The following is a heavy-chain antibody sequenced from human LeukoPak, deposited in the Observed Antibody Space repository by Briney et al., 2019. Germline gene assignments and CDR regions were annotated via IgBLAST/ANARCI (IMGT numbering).Heavy chain of an antibody. CDR1: GFTFSSYE. CDR2: ISGSGRTI. Sequence: PGGSLRLSCAASGFTFSSYEMNWVRQAPGKGLEWVSYISGSGRTIYYANSVKGRFTISRDNSKNTLYLQMNSLRAEDTAVYYCTTTVIYWGQGTLVTVSS. V-gene: IGHV3-48*03. CDR3: TTTVIY. D-gene: IGHD3-22*01. J-gene: IGHJ4*02.